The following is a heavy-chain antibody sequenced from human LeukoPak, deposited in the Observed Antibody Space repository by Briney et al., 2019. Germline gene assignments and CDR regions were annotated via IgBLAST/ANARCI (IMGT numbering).Heavy chain of an antibody. V-gene: IGHV3-7*01. CDR1: GFTFSSYW. D-gene: IGHD2-15*01. CDR3: ARPELPGWSVLFDF. Sequence: GGSLRLSCAASGFTFSSYWMSWVRQAPGKGLEWVANIKQDGSEKYYAESVRGRFTISRDNAKNSLYLQMNSLRADDTAVYYCARPELPGWSVLFDFWGQGTLVTVSS. J-gene: IGHJ4*02. CDR2: IKQDGSEK.